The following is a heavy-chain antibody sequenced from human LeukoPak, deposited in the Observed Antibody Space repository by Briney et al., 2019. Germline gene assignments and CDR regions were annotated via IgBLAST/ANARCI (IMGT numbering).Heavy chain of an antibody. V-gene: IGHV4-59*01. CDR3: ARFAVMAYCSGGSCYDYYYYGMDV. Sequence: SETLSLTCTVSGGSISSYYWSWIRQPPGKGLEWIAYIYYSGSTNYNPSLKSRVTISVDPSKDQFSLKLSSVTAADTAVYYCARFAVMAYCSGGSCYDYYYYGMDVWGQGTTVTVSS. D-gene: IGHD2-15*01. CDR2: IYYSGST. CDR1: GGSISSYY. J-gene: IGHJ6*02.